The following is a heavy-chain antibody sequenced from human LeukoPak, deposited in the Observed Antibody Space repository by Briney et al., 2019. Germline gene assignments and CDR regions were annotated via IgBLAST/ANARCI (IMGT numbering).Heavy chain of an antibody. J-gene: IGHJ4*02. V-gene: IGHV3-66*01. Sequence: GGSLRLSCAPSGFTVSSNYMSWVRQAPGKGLEWVSVIYSGGSTYYADSVKGRLTISRDNSKNTLYLQMNSLRAEDTAVYYCARESRWLQADYWGQGTLVTVSS. CDR3: ARESRWLQADY. D-gene: IGHD5-24*01. CDR1: GFTVSSNY. CDR2: IYSGGST.